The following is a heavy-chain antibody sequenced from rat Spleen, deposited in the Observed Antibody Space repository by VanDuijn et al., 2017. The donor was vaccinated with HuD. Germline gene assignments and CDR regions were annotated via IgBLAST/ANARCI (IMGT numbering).Heavy chain of an antibody. CDR3: ATLVLAYYFDY. Sequence: EVQLQESGPGLVKPSQSLALTCSVTGYSITSNFWGWIRKFPGNKMEWMGYISYSGSTSYNPSLKSRFSITRYTSKNQFFLQLNSVTTQDTATYYCATLVLAYYFDYWGQGVTVTVSS. V-gene: IGHV3-1*01. CDR2: ISYSGST. CDR1: GYSITSNF. D-gene: IGHD4-2*01. J-gene: IGHJ2*01.